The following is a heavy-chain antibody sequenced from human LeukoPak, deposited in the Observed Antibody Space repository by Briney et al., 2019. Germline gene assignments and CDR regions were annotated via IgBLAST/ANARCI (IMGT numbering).Heavy chain of an antibody. J-gene: IGHJ6*04. V-gene: IGHV3-48*03. CDR2: ISSSGSTI. D-gene: IGHD3-10*02. Sequence: GGSLRLSCAASGFTFSSYEMNWVRQAPGKGLEWVSYISSSGSTIYYADSVKGRFTISRDYAKNSLYLQMNSLRAEDTAVYYCAELGITMVGGVWGKGTTVTISS. CDR1: GFTFSSYE. CDR3: AELGITMVGGV.